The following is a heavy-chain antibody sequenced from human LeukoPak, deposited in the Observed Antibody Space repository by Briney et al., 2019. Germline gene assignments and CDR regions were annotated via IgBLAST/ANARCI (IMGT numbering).Heavy chain of an antibody. CDR3: ARLPYYYDSSGYYIDWYFDL. CDR1: EYSFTNYW. D-gene: IGHD3-22*01. CDR2: IFLGDSDT. Sequence: GESLKISCKSSEYSFTNYWIGWVSQMPGKGLEWMGIIFLGDSDTRYSPSFQGQVTISAAKSITTAYLQWSSLKASDTAMYYCARLPYYYDSSGYYIDWYFDLWGRGTLVTVSS. J-gene: IGHJ2*01. V-gene: IGHV5-51*01.